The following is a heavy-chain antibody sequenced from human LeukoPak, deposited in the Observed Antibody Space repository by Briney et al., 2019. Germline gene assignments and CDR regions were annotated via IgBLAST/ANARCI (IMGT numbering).Heavy chain of an antibody. J-gene: IGHJ3*02. CDR2: IKQDGSEK. Sequence: PGGSLRLSCAASGFTFSSYWMSWVRQAPGKGLEWVANIKQDGSEKYYVDSVKGRFTISRDNAKNSLYLQMNSLRAEDTAVYYCARSNIVVVTALVYDGAFDIWGQGTMVTVSS. CDR3: ARSNIVVVTALVYDGAFDI. CDR1: GFTFSSYW. V-gene: IGHV3-7*01. D-gene: IGHD2-21*02.